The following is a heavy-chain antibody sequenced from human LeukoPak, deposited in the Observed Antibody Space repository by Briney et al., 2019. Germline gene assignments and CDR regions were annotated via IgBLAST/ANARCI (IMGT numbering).Heavy chain of an antibody. CDR3: AKDRDTSGWRYFDY. CDR1: GFTFSNYG. CDR2: ISYDGSNT. Sequence: GGSLRLSCAASGFTFSNYGMHWVRQAPGEGLEWVAAISYDGSNTYYADSVKGRFTISRDNSKNTLYLQMNSLRTEDTALFYCAKDRDTSGWRYFDYWGQGTLVTVSS. D-gene: IGHD6-19*01. V-gene: IGHV3-30*18. J-gene: IGHJ4*02.